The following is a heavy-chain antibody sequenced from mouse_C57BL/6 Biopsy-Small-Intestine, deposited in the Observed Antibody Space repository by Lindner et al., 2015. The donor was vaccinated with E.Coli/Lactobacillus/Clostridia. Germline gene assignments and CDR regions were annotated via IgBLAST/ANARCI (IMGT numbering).Heavy chain of an antibody. CDR2: IYPGDGDT. J-gene: IGHJ4*01. CDR1: GYAFSSSW. D-gene: IGHD2-5*01. Sequence: VQLQESGPELVKPGASVKISCKASGYAFSSSWMNWVKQRPGKGLEWIGRIYPGDGDTNYNGKFKGKATLTADKSSSTAYMELRSLTSEDSAVYYCTRYGYYSNPYAMDYWGQGTSVTVSS. V-gene: IGHV1-82*01. CDR3: TRYGYYSNPYAMDY.